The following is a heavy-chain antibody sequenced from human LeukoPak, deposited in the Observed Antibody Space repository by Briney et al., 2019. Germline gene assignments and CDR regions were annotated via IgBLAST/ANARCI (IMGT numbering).Heavy chain of an antibody. CDR2: ISGSGGGT. D-gene: IGHD3-10*01. CDR3: ANMVRGVTGPLFY. J-gene: IGHJ4*02. CDR1: GFAFSSYA. Sequence: GGSLRLSCAASGFAFSSYAMSWVRQAPGKGLEWVSAISGSGGGTYYADSVKGRFTISRDNSKNTLYLQMNSLRAEDTAVYYCANMVRGVTGPLFYWGQGTLVTVSS. V-gene: IGHV3-23*01.